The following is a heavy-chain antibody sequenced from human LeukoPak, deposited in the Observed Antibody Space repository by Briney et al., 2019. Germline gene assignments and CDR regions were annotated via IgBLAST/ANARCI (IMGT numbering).Heavy chain of an antibody. J-gene: IGHJ3*02. CDR2: ISYDGSNK. CDR3: ARSLVGDYVLVLTLAAFDI. CDR1: GFTFSSYA. Sequence: GGSLRLSCAASGFTFSSYAMHWVRQAPGKGLEWVAVISYDGSNKYYADSVKGRFTISRDNSKNTLYLQMNSLRAEDTAVYYCARSLVGDYVLVLTLAAFDIWGQGTMVTVSS. D-gene: IGHD4-17*01. V-gene: IGHV3-30*04.